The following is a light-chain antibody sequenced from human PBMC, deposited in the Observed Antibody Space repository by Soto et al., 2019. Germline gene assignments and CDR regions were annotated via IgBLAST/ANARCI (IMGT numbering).Light chain of an antibody. Sequence: EIVLTQSPGTLSLSPGEGATLSCRASQSVSSNYLAWYQQKPGQAPRLLFYVASNRATGIPDRFTGSGSGTDFTLTISRLEPEDFAVYYCQQYGSSPYTFGQGTKLEIK. CDR3: QQYGSSPYT. CDR2: VAS. J-gene: IGKJ2*01. CDR1: QSVSSNY. V-gene: IGKV3-20*01.